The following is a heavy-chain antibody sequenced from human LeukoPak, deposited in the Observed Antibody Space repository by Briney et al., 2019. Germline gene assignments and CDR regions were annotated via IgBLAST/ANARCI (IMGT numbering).Heavy chain of an antibody. D-gene: IGHD3-3*01. J-gene: IGHJ6*03. Sequence: GGSLRLSCAASGFTFTTYSMNWVRQAPGKGLEWVSYISSSSSTIYYADSVKGRFTISRDNAKNSLYLQMTNLGPEDTAVYYCASGHGGAWDYSMDVWGKGTTVAVSS. CDR3: ASGHGGAWDYSMDV. CDR1: GFTFTTYS. V-gene: IGHV3-48*01. CDR2: ISSSSSTI.